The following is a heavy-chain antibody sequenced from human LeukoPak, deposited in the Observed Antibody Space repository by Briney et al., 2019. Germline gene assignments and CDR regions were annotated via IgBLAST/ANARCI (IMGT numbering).Heavy chain of an antibody. CDR2: ISWNSGSI. V-gene: IGHV3-9*01. CDR3: AKDIGYYDILTGHSEAFDI. CDR1: GLTFDDYA. Sequence: GGSLRLSCAASGLTFDDYAMHWVRQAPGKGLEWVSGISWNSGSIGYADSVKGRFTISRDNAKNSLYLQMNSLRAEDTALYYCAKDIGYYDILTGHSEAFDIWGQGTMVTVSS. D-gene: IGHD3-9*01. J-gene: IGHJ3*02.